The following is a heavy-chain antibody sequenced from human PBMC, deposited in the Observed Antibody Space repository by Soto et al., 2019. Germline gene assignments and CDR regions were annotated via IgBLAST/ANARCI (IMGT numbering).Heavy chain of an antibody. J-gene: IGHJ4*02. Sequence: AGGSLRLSCAASGFTFSNSDMHWVRQAPGKGLEYVSAISSNGLATYYTNSVKGRFTISRDNSKNTLYLQMGSLRGEDMAVYYCATASRSGWYDYWGQGTLVTVSS. V-gene: IGHV3-64*01. CDR2: ISSNGLAT. CDR1: GFTFSNSD. CDR3: ATASRSGWYDY. D-gene: IGHD6-19*01.